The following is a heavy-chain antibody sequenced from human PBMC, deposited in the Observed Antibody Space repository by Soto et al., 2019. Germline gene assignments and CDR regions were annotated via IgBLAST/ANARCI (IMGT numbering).Heavy chain of an antibody. D-gene: IGHD3-22*01. CDR1: GYSISSGHY. CDR2: THHSGAT. J-gene: IGHJ5*02. Sequence: PAEPLSLTCGFSGYSISSGHYWGWIRQPPGKGLEWIGSTHHSGATSYNPALESRVTISMDTSKNHFSLKLNSVTAADTAVYYCARLSISGYYYWFDIWGQGTLVTVS. CDR3: ARLSISGYYYWFDI. V-gene: IGHV4-38-2*01.